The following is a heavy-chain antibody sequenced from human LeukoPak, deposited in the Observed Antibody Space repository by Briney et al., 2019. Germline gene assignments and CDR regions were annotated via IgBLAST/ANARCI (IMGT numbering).Heavy chain of an antibody. J-gene: IGHJ3*02. V-gene: IGHV1-69*13. Sequence: GASVKVSCKASGGTFSSYAISWVRQAPGQGLEWMGGIIPIFGTANYAQKFQGRVTITADESTSTAYMELSSLRSEDTAMYYCARHTTGYNSPRDSFNIWGQGTMVTVSS. CDR3: ARHTTGYNSPRDSFNI. D-gene: IGHD1-1*01. CDR2: IIPIFGTA. CDR1: GGTFSSYA.